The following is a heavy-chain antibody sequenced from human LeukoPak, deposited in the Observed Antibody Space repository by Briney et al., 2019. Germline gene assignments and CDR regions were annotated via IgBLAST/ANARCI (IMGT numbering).Heavy chain of an antibody. J-gene: IGHJ4*02. CDR3: AKDIRGGKGEFDY. CDR2: ISGSGGST. Sequence: GGSLRLSCAASGFTFSSYAMSWVRQAPGKGLEWVSTISGSGGSTYYADSVKGRFTISRDNSKNTLYLQMNSLRAEDTAVYYCAKDIRGGKGEFDYWGQGTLVTVSS. D-gene: IGHD4-23*01. V-gene: IGHV3-23*01. CDR1: GFTFSSYA.